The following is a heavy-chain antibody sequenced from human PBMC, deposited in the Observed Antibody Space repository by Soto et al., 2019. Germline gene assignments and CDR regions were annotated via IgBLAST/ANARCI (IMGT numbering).Heavy chain of an antibody. V-gene: IGHV3-23*01. CDR3: AKHAAAAAPDY. CDR2: ISASGGGT. Sequence: EVQLLESGGGLVQPGGSLRLSCTASGLTFSSYAMGWVRQAPGKGLEWVSLISASGGGTYYADSVKGRFTISRDNAKNTLYLQMNSLRAEDTAVYYCAKHAAAAAPDYWGQGTQVTVSS. J-gene: IGHJ4*02. D-gene: IGHD6-13*01. CDR1: GLTFSSYA.